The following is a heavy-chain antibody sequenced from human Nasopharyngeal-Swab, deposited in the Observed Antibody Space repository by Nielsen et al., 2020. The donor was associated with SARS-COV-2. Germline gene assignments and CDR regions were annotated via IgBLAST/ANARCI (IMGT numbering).Heavy chain of an antibody. V-gene: IGHV3-21*01. D-gene: IGHD2-2*01. CDR2: IISSSSYI. J-gene: IGHJ5*02. CDR1: GFTFSSYS. CDR3: ARAGHIVVVPAALHSSSSSRPLGT. Sequence: GGSLRLSCAASGFTFSSYSMNWVRQAPGKGLEWVSSIISSSSYIYYADSVKGRFTISRDNAKNSLYLQMNSLRAEDTAVYYCARAGHIVVVPAALHSSSSSRPLGTWGQGTLVTVSS.